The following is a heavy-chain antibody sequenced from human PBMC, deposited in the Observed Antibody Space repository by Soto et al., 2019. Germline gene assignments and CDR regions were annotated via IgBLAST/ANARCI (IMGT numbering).Heavy chain of an antibody. CDR2: IYYSGST. CDR3: ARAGYYDYVWGSYGLAFDY. D-gene: IGHD3-16*01. CDR1: GGSISSGDYY. V-gene: IGHV4-30-4*01. Sequence: PSETLSLTCTVSGGSISSGDYYWSWIRQPPGKGLEWIGYIYYSGSTYYNPSLKSRVTMSVDTSKNQFSLKLGSVTAADTAVYYCARAGYYDYVWGSYGLAFDYWVQGTLVPVSS. J-gene: IGHJ4*02.